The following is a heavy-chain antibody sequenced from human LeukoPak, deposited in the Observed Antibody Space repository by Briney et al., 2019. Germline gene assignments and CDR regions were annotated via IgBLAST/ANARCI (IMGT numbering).Heavy chain of an antibody. V-gene: IGHV1-69*05. J-gene: IGHJ3*02. Sequence: ASVNVSCKASGGTFSSYAISWVRQAPGHGLEWMGGIIPIFGTANYAQKFQGRVTMTRDTSISTAYMELSRLRSDDTAVYYCATAAYCGGDCQAFDIWGQGTMVTVSS. CDR2: IIPIFGTA. CDR3: ATAAYCGGDCQAFDI. D-gene: IGHD2-21*02. CDR1: GGTFSSYA.